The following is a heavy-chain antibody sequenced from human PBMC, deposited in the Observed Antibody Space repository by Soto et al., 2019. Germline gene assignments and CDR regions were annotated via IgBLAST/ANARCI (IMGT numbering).Heavy chain of an antibody. CDR3: VRVVAIPGYPDN. CDR2: IVPIVDTS. Sequence: QVQLVQSGAEVRQPASSVTVSCTTSGGTFSSYAISWVRQAPGQGLEWMGGIVPIVDTSTYAQKFQGRVTITADESTSTAYMELSSLRSDDTAVYYCVRVVAIPGYPDNWGQGTLVTVSS. V-gene: IGHV1-69*12. D-gene: IGHD5-12*01. J-gene: IGHJ4*02. CDR1: GGTFSSYA.